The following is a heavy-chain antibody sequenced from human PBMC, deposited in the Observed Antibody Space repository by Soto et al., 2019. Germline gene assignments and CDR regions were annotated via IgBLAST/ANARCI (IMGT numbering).Heavy chain of an antibody. J-gene: IGHJ6*02. Sequence: PSETLSLTCSVSGGSVRSGNHFWNWILQPPGRGLEWLGYMYYTGVTNYNPSLKSRVSMSVDTSKDQFSLNLTSLTAADTAVYYCARGGEPLGYYGLDVWGQGTTVTVSS. CDR2: MYYTGVT. CDR1: GGSVRSGNHF. V-gene: IGHV4-61*01. CDR3: ARGGEPLGYYGLDV.